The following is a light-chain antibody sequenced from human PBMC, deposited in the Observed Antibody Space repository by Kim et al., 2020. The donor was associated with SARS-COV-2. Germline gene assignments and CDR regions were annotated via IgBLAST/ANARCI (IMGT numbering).Light chain of an antibody. CDR2: WAS. Sequence: ETATPSLSGTVRVSAGDSAWYHRKPGQAPRRLIYWASRRATGTPDRVRGSGSGTDFSLTISRVEPEDFSVYYCQQSSIAPWTFGQGTQVDIK. CDR1: VRVSAGD. J-gene: IGKJ1*01. CDR3: QQSSIAPWT. V-gene: IGKV3-20*01.